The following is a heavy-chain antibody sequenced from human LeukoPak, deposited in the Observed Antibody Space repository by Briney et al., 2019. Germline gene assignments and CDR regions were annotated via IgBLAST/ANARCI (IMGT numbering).Heavy chain of an antibody. CDR1: GGSISSSSYY. Sequence: SETLSLTCTVSGGSISSSSYYWGWIRQPPGKGLEWIGSIYYSGSTYYNPSLKSRVTISVDTSKNQFSLKLSSVTAADTAVYYCARRQGAAGPGGGYWYFDLWGRGTLVTVSS. CDR2: IYYSGST. CDR3: ARRQGAAGPGGGYWYFDL. V-gene: IGHV4-39*07. D-gene: IGHD6-13*01. J-gene: IGHJ2*01.